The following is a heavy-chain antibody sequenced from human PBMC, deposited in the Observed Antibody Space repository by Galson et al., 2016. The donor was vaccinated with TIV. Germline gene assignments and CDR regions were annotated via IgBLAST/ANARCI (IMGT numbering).Heavy chain of an antibody. CDR2: INPAVGLI. J-gene: IGHJ4*02. D-gene: IGHD3-3*02. CDR1: GGTFSSYD. Sequence: SVKVSCKASGGTFSSYDISWLRQIPGQGFEWMGRINPAVGLIKYAERFQGRFTITAAYMELSSFRSEDTAVYYCSSASHLVPTVHHYWGQGTLVTVSS. V-gene: IGHV1-69*04. CDR3: SSASHLVPTVHHY.